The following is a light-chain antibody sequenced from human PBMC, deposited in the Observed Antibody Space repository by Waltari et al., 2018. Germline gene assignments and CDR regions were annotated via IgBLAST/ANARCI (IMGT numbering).Light chain of an antibody. CDR3: LQDYNYPWT. CDR1: QGIRND. CDR2: AAS. V-gene: IGKV1-6*01. J-gene: IGKJ1*01. Sequence: AIQMTQSPSSLSAYVAARVTITCRASQGIRNDLGWYQQKPGKAPKLLIYAASSLQSGVPSRFSGSGSGTDFTLTISSLQPEDFATYYCLQDYNYPWTFGQGTKVEIK.